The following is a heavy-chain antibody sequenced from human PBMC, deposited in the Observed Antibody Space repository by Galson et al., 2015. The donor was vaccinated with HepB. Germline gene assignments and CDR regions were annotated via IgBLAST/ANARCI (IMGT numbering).Heavy chain of an antibody. D-gene: IGHD6-19*01. CDR1: GFTCSNYG. CDR2: ISYDGSTK. V-gene: IGHV3-30*18. CDR3: AKDPYLYSALAGTMAGFDY. Sequence: SLRLSCAASGFTCSNYGMHGVRQAPGKGLEWVAVISYDGSTKYYADSVTGRFTISRDNSKNTLYLQMNSLRAEDTALYYCAKDPYLYSALAGTMAGFDYWGQGTLVTVSS. J-gene: IGHJ4*02.